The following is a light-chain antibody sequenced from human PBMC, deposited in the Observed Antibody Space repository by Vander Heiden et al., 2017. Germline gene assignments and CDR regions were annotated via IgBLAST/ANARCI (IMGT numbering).Light chain of an antibody. J-gene: IGKJ4*01. CDR1: QPVSNRN. CDR2: GAS. V-gene: IGKV3-20*01. Sequence: DSVLTQSPGTLSLFPGQRATLSCRASQPVSNRNLAWYQQKPGQAPRLLIYGASSRATGIPDRFSGSGSGTDFTLTISRLEPEDFAVYYCQQDGSSPFTFGGGTKVEI. CDR3: QQDGSSPFT.